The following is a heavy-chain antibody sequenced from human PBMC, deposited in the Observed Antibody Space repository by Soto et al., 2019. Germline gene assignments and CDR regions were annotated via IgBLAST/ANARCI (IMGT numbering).Heavy chain of an antibody. CDR2: IYHGGTT. CDR3: ARVHVMVVAGSTFDY. Sequence: PSETLSLTCTVSGYSLSSGSYWAWILQPPGKGPEGIASIYHGGTTFYNPSLKSRITISVDTSNNQFSLKLTSVTAADTAVYYCARVHVMVVAGSTFDYWGHGTLVTVSS. D-gene: IGHD6-19*01. V-gene: IGHV4-38-2*02. CDR1: GYSLSSGSY. J-gene: IGHJ4*01.